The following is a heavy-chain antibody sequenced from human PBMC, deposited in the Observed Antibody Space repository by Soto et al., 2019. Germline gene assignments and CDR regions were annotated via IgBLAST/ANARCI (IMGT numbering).Heavy chain of an antibody. CDR1: GFTFSSYW. CDR2: INSDGSST. V-gene: IGHV3-74*01. Sequence: GGSLRLSCAASGFTFSSYWMHWVRQAPGKGLVWVSRINSDGSSTSYADSVKGRFTISRDNSKNSLYLQMNSLRTEDTALYYCAKDVVRGVIFSWFDPWGQGTLVAVSS. D-gene: IGHD3-10*01. J-gene: IGHJ5*02. CDR3: AKDVVRGVIFSWFDP.